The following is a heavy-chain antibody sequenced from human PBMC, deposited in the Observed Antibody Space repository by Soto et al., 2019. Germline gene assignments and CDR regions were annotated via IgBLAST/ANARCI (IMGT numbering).Heavy chain of an antibody. J-gene: IGHJ4*02. CDR3: ARLYSNYVFDY. D-gene: IGHD4-4*01. V-gene: IGHV4-59*01. CDR2: IYYSGST. CDR1: GGSISSYY. Sequence: PSETLSLTCTVSGGSISSYYWSWIRQPPGKGLEWIGYIYYSGSTNYNPSLKSRVTISVDTSKNQFSLKLSSVTAADTAVYYCARLYSNYVFDYWGQGTLVTVSS.